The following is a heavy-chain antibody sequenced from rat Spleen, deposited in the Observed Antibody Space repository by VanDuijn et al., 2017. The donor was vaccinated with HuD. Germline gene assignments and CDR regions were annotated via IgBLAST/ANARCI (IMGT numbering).Heavy chain of an antibody. V-gene: IGHV2-32*01. CDR3: ARAGSAALSLGNWFAY. Sequence: QVQLKESGPGLVQPSQTLSLICTVSGFTLSRYHVHWVRQPPGKGLEWMGVVWSDGDTSYNAALKSRLSISRDTSKSQVFLKMSSLQTEDTTTYYCARAGSAALSLGNWFAYWGQGTLVTVSS. CDR2: VWSDGDT. CDR1: GFTLSRYH. D-gene: IGHD1-2*01. J-gene: IGHJ3*01.